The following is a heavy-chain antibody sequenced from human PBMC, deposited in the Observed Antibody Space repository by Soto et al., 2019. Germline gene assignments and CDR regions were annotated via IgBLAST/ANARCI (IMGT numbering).Heavy chain of an antibody. CDR2: ISYDGSNK. CDR3: AKDINIALDYFDY. CDR1: GFTFSSYG. J-gene: IGHJ4*02. V-gene: IGHV3-30*18. Sequence: GGSLRLSCAASGFTFSSYGMHWVRQAPGKGLEWVVVISYDGSNKYYADSVKGRFTISRDNSKNTLYLQMNSLRAEDTAVYYCAKDINIALDYFDYWGQGTLVTVSS. D-gene: IGHD1-20*01.